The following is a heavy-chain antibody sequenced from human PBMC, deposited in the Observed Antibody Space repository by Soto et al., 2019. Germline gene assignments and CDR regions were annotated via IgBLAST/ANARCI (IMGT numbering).Heavy chain of an antibody. V-gene: IGHV1-69*06. J-gene: IGHJ4*02. D-gene: IGHD3-9*01. CDR2: IIPIYASP. Sequence: QVQMVQSGAEVKKPGSSVKVSCKASGGTFSSNAISWVRQAPGQGLEWMGGIIPIYASPNYAQNFQGRVTVNADKATSTAYLELSLLKFADSAIYYCAVTVTGSRAPLAHWGRGTLVIVSS. CDR3: AVTVTGSRAPLAH. CDR1: GGTFSSNA.